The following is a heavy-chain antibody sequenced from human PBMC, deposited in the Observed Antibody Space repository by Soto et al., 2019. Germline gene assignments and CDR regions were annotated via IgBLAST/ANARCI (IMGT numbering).Heavy chain of an antibody. CDR3: ARQKGSIFGVARCYYYYMDV. D-gene: IGHD3-3*01. J-gene: IGHJ6*03. CDR2: IYRDDDK. Sequence: SGPTLVNPTQTLTLTCTFSGFSLSTSGVGVGWIRQPPGKALEWLALIYRDDDKRYSPSLKSRLTITKDTSKNQVVLTMTNMDPVDTATYYCARQKGSIFGVARCYYYYMDVWGKGTTVTVSS. CDR1: GFSLSTSGVG. V-gene: IGHV2-5*02.